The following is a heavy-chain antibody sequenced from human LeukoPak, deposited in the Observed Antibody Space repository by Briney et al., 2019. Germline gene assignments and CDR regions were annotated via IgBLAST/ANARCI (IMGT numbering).Heavy chain of an antibody. CDR1: GFTLNTYT. D-gene: IGHD6-13*01. CDR3: ARSAGIDY. Sequence: GGSLRLSCAASGFTLNTYTMNWVRQAPGKGLEWVSYISGSSGIIDYADSVRGRFTISRDNAKNSLYLQMNSLRAEDTAVYYCARSAGIDYWGQGTLVTVSS. CDR2: ISGSSGII. J-gene: IGHJ4*02. V-gene: IGHV3-48*01.